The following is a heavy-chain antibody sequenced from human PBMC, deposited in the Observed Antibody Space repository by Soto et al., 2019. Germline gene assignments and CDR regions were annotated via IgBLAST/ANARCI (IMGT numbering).Heavy chain of an antibody. Sequence: ASVKVSCKASGYTFTGYYMHWVRQAPGQGLEWMGWINPNSGGTNYAQKFQGWVTMTRDTSISTAYMELSRLRSDDTAVYYCARGFSGYGSVDAFDIWGQGTMVTVSS. CDR2: INPNSGGT. CDR3: ARGFSGYGSVDAFDI. CDR1: GYTFTGYY. D-gene: IGHD5-12*01. J-gene: IGHJ3*02. V-gene: IGHV1-2*04.